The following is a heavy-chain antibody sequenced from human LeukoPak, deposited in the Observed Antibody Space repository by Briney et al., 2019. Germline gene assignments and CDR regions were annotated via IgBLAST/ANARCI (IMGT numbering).Heavy chain of an antibody. CDR2: IYYSGST. V-gene: IGHV4-34*01. J-gene: IGHJ4*02. CDR1: GGSFSGYY. Sequence: SETLSLTCAVYGGSFSGYYWSWIRQPPGKGLEWIGSIYYSGSTYYNPSLKSRVTISVDTSKNQFSLKLSSVTAADTAVYYCARHSPVGIFYFDYWGQGTLVTVSS. CDR3: ARHSPVGIFYFDY. D-gene: IGHD1-26*01.